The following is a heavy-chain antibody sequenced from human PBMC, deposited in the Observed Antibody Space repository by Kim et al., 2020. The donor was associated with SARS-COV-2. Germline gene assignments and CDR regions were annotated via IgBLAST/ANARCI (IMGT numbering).Heavy chain of an antibody. Sequence: SPSFQGHVTISADKSISTAYLQWSSLKASDTAMYYCARGGSYDYYYGMDVWGQGTTVTVSS. D-gene: IGHD1-26*01. CDR3: ARGGSYDYYYGMDV. V-gene: IGHV5-10-1*01. J-gene: IGHJ6*02.